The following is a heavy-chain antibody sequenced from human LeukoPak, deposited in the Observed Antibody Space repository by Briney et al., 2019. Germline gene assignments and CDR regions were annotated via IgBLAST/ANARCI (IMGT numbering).Heavy chain of an antibody. CDR3: ARDLRGSGSSSDSNWFDP. D-gene: IGHD3-10*01. CDR1: GFTFITYS. Sequence: GGSLRLSCAASGFTFITYSMTWVRQAPGKGLEWVSSITSSSNYIHYADSVRGRFTISRDNAKNSLYLQMNSLRAEDTAVYYCARDLRGSGSSSDSNWFDPWGQGTLVTVSS. CDR2: ITSSSNYI. J-gene: IGHJ5*02. V-gene: IGHV3-21*06.